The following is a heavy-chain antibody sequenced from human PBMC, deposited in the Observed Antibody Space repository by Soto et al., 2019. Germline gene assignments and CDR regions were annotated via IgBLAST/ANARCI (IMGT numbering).Heavy chain of an antibody. D-gene: IGHD6-25*01. J-gene: IGHJ6*02. Sequence: SVKVSCKASGGTFSSYAISWVRQAPGQGLEWMGGIIPIFGTANYAQKFQGRVTITADESTSTAYMELSSLRSEDTAVYYCARDPGYSSGWHYYYGMDVWGQGXTVTVSS. CDR2: IIPIFGTA. CDR3: ARDPGYSSGWHYYYGMDV. V-gene: IGHV1-69*13. CDR1: GGTFSSYA.